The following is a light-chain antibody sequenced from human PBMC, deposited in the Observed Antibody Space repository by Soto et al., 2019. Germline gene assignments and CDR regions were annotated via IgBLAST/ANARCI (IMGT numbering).Light chain of an antibody. Sequence: QSALTQPRSLSGSPGQSVTISCTVTSSDVGGYNYVSWYQQHTGKATKLMTYDVSKRPSGSPDRFSGSKSGNSASLTISGLQVEDEADYFCFSYAGSYTYVFGSGTKVTVL. CDR3: FSYAGSYTYV. CDR1: SSDVGGYNY. CDR2: DVS. V-gene: IGLV2-11*01. J-gene: IGLJ1*01.